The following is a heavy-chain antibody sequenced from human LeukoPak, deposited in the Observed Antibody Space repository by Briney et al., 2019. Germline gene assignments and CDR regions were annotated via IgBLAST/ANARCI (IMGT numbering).Heavy chain of an antibody. D-gene: IGHD6-6*01. CDR1: GFTFSDYS. J-gene: IGHJ6*03. V-gene: IGHV3-21*01. Sequence: PGGSLRLSCAASGFTFSDYSINWVRQAPGKGLEWVSSISSTSSYIYYADSVKGRFTISRDNAKNSLYLQMNSLRAEDTAVYYCAKGYSSSSSYYYYMDVWGKGTTVTVSS. CDR2: ISSTSSYI. CDR3: AKGYSSSSSYYYYMDV.